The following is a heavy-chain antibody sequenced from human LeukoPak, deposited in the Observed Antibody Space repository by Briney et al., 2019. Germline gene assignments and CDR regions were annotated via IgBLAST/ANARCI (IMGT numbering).Heavy chain of an antibody. Sequence: GASVKVSCKASGYTFTNYGISWVRQAPGQELEWMGWISAYNGNTNYAQKLQGRVTMTTDTSTSTAYMELRSLRSDDTAVYYCARLPLYSSGRETWFDPWGQGTLVTVSS. V-gene: IGHV1-18*01. CDR1: GYTFTNYG. D-gene: IGHD6-19*01. CDR3: ARLPLYSSGRETWFDP. CDR2: ISAYNGNT. J-gene: IGHJ5*02.